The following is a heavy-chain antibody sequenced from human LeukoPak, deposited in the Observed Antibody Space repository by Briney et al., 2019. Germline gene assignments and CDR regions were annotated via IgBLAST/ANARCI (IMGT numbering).Heavy chain of an antibody. D-gene: IGHD4-17*01. CDR1: GFTFSNNY. CDR3: ARGFDYGDYLGPFDY. J-gene: IGHJ4*02. CDR2: IYSGGST. V-gene: IGHV3-53*01. Sequence: GGSLRLSCAASGFTFSNNYMMWVRQAPGKGLEWVSVIYSGGSTYYADSVKGRFTISRDNSKNTLYLQMNSLRAEDTAVYYCARGFDYGDYLGPFDYWGQGTLVTVSS.